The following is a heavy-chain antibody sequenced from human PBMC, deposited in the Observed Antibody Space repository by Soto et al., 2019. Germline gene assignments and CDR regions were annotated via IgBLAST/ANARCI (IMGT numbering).Heavy chain of an antibody. D-gene: IGHD1-26*01. CDR1: GLDFSSEV. V-gene: IGHV3-23*01. Sequence: PXGALSLSCSASGLDFSSEVMCWVRQAPGKGLEWVSSISGSGRTIYHADSMRGRFASSRDNAKNSLYLQLNKPRVDDTAVYYGAKVGPSYYYGMDAWGQGTTVTVSS. J-gene: IGHJ6*02. CDR2: ISGSGRTI. CDR3: AKVGPSYYYGMDA.